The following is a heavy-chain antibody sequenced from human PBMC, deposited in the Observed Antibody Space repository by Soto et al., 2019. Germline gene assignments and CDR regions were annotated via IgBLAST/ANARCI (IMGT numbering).Heavy chain of an antibody. CDR1: GGSISSGDYY. D-gene: IGHD3-10*01. CDR2: IFYSGTT. Sequence: PSETLSLTCTVSGGSISSGDYYWSWIRQPPGQCLEWIGYIFYSGTTYHNPSLRSRVTISIDTSKNQFSLKLSSVTAADAAVYYCARALTDYGSGSYYYYYGLDVWGQVSTVTASS. J-gene: IGHJ6*02. V-gene: IGHV4-30-4*01. CDR3: ARALTDYGSGSYYYYYGLDV.